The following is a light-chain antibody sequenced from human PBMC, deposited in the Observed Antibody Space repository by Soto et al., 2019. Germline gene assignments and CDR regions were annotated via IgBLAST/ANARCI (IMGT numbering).Light chain of an antibody. CDR2: GAS. CDR3: QHYSSSTPT. J-gene: IGKJ5*01. Sequence: EIVLTQSPDTLSLSPGERATLSCRASESVTSSHLAWYQQKRGQAPRLLIYGASSRATGIPARFSGSGSGTDFTLTISSLEPEDFAVYYCQHYSSSTPTFGQGTRLEIK. V-gene: IGKV3-20*01. CDR1: ESVTSSH.